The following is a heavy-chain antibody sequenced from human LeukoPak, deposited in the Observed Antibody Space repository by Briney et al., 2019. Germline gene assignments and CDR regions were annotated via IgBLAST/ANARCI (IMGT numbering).Heavy chain of an antibody. Sequence: PSETLSLTCTVSGGSISSGGYYWSWIRQPPGKGLEWIGYIYHSGSTYYNPSLKSRVTMSVDTSKNQFSLKLSSVTAADTAVYYCAREASHPFFDYWGQGTLVTVSS. V-gene: IGHV4-30-2*01. CDR2: IYHSGST. CDR3: AREASHPFFDY. CDR1: GGSISSGGYY. J-gene: IGHJ4*02.